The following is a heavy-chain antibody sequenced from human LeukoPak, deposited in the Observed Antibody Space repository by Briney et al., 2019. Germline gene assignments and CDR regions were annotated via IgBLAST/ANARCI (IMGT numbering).Heavy chain of an antibody. D-gene: IGHD2-21*02. CDR3: AREGVTDAFDI. J-gene: IGHJ3*02. CDR2: IYYSGST. Sequence: TLSLTCTVAAGXISSGGYYWSWIRQHPGSGLEWHGHIYYSGSTYYNPSLKSRVTISVDTSKNQFSLQLSSVTAADTAVYYCAREGVTDAFDIWGQGTMVTVSS. CDR1: AGXISSGGYY. V-gene: IGHV4-31*03.